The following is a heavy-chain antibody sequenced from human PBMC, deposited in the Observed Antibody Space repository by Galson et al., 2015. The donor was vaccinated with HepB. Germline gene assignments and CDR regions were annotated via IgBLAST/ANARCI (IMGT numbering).Heavy chain of an antibody. D-gene: IGHD1-26*01. CDR3: VRLVGATRDY. CDR1: GDSVSSNSAA. CDR2: TYYRSKWYN. J-gene: IGHJ4*02. V-gene: IGHV6-1*01. Sequence: CAISGDSVSSNSAAWNWVRQSPSRGLEWLGRTYYRSKWYNDYAVSVKSRITIKPDTSRNQFSLQLNSVTPEDTAVYYCVRLVGATRDYWGQGTLVTVSS.